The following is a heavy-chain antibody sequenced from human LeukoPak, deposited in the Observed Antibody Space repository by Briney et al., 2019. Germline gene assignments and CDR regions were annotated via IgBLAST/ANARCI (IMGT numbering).Heavy chain of an antibody. CDR1: GYSFNNYG. Sequence: SVKVSCTAAGYSFNNYGIAWVRQAPGQGLEWMGGIIPIFGTANYAQKFQGRVTITADESTSTAYMELSSLRSEDTAVYYCARARNLSSGWYVYGMDVWGQGTTVTVSS. J-gene: IGHJ6*02. CDR3: ARARNLSSGWYVYGMDV. V-gene: IGHV1-69*13. CDR2: IIPIFGTA. D-gene: IGHD6-19*01.